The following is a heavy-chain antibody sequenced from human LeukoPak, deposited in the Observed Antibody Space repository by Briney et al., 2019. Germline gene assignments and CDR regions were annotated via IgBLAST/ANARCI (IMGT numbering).Heavy chain of an antibody. V-gene: IGHV1-18*01. D-gene: IGHD6-19*01. Sequence: ASVKVSCKASGYTFTSYGVSWVRQAPGQGLEWMGWISAYNGNTNYAQKLQGRVTMTKDTSTSTAYMELRSLRSDDTAVYYCARDKDMGAVAGTFDYWGQGTLVTVSS. J-gene: IGHJ4*02. CDR1: GYTFTSYG. CDR3: ARDKDMGAVAGTFDY. CDR2: ISAYNGNT.